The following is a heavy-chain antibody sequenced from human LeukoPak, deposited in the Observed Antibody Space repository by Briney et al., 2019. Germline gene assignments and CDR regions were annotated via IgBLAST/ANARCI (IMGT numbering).Heavy chain of an antibody. J-gene: IGHJ4*02. Sequence: PSETLSLTCTVSGGSISSSSYYWGWIRQPPGKGLEWIGSIYYSGSTYYNPSLKSRVTISVDTSKNQFSLKLSSVTAADTAVYYCAKDIIWFGAQKGYWGQGTLVTVSS. CDR3: AKDIIWFGAQKGY. D-gene: IGHD3-10*01. CDR1: GGSISSSSYY. V-gene: IGHV4-39*07. CDR2: IYYSGST.